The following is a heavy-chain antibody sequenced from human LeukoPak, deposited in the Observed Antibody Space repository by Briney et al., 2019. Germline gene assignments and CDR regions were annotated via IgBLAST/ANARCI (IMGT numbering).Heavy chain of an antibody. D-gene: IGHD1-26*01. V-gene: IGHV3-48*03. CDR3: ARDRFSGSYVPWLPDY. Sequence: GGSLRLSCAASGFTFSSYEMNWVRQAPGKGLEWVSYISSSGRTIYYADSVKGRFTISRDNAKNSLYLQMNSLRAEDTALYYCARDRFSGSYVPWLPDYWGQGTLVTVSS. CDR1: GFTFSSYE. CDR2: ISSSGRTI. J-gene: IGHJ4*02.